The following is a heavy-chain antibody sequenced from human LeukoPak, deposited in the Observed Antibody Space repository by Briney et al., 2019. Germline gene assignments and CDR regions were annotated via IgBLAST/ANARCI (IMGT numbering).Heavy chain of an antibody. CDR1: GYTFTSYD. CDR3: ARVGCGGSCYGFDP. Sequence: GASVKVSCKASGYTFTSYDINWVRQATGQGLEWMGWMNPNSGNTGYAQKFQGRVTITRNTSISTAYMELGSLRSEDTAVYYCARVGCGGSCYGFDPWGQGTLVTVSS. V-gene: IGHV1-8*03. J-gene: IGHJ5*02. D-gene: IGHD2-15*01. CDR2: MNPNSGNT.